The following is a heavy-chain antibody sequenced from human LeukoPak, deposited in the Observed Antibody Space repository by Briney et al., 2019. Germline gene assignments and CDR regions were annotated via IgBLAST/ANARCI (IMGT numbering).Heavy chain of an antibody. V-gene: IGHV4-34*01. Sequence: PSETLSLTCAVYGGSFSGYYWGWIRQPPGKGLEWIGEINHSGSTNYNPSLKSRVTISVDTSKNQFSLRLSSVTAADTAVYYCARGSRIVVVTAHSPFDYWGQGTLVTVSS. CDR1: GGSFSGYY. J-gene: IGHJ4*02. CDR2: INHSGST. CDR3: ARGSRIVVVTAHSPFDY. D-gene: IGHD2-21*02.